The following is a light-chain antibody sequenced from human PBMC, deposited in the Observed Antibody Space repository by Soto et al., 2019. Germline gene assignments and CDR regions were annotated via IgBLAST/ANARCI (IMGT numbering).Light chain of an antibody. V-gene: IGKV1-5*03. CDR3: QQYASFSHS. CDR1: QSIGNW. CDR2: MAS. J-gene: IGKJ2*03. Sequence: DIQMTQSPSTLSASVGDTVTITCRASQSIGNWLAWYQQRPGRAPNLLIYMASTLELGVPSRFSGSGSGTQFTLTVSSLQPDDSATYFCQQYASFSHSFGQGTKLQIK.